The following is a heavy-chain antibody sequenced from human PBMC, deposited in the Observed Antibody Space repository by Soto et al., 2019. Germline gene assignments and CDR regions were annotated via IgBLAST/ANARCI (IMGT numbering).Heavy chain of an antibody. CDR2: ISYDETNK. Sequence: QEEMVESGGGVVQPWRSLRLSCAASRFTFSIFAMHWVRQDPGKGLEWVAVISYDETNKQYADSVKGRFTISRDNSKNALDLQMNSLRAEDTAVYYCARDRVASGYNYDYLDLWGQGTLVTVSS. CDR1: RFTFSIFA. J-gene: IGHJ4*02. D-gene: IGHD1-1*01. CDR3: ARDRVASGYNYDYLDL. V-gene: IGHV3-30-3*01.